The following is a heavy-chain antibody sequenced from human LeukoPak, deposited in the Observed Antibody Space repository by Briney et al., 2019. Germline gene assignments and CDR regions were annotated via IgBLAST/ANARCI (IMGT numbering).Heavy chain of an antibody. Sequence: PGGSLRLSCAASGFTFSNYGMNWVRQAPGKGLEWVSFTDTSGNYIYYGDSVKGRFTISRDNAKNLVFLQMDGLRAEDTAVYYCARGRSITLLRGVAMSDGFDIWGQGAMVAVSS. J-gene: IGHJ3*02. CDR1: GFTFSNYG. V-gene: IGHV3-21*01. CDR2: TDTSGNYI. D-gene: IGHD3-10*01. CDR3: ARGRSITLLRGVAMSDGFDI.